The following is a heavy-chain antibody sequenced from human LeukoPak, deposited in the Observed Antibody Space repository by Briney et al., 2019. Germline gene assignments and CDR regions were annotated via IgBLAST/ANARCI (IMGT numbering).Heavy chain of an antibody. Sequence: GGSLRLSCAASGFTFTDFYMNWVRQAPGKGLEWVSWISPTSSYMYYADSVKGRFTISRDNAKNSLYLQMNSLRAEDTAVYYCARDLRWSLDWGQGTLVTASS. J-gene: IGHJ4*02. CDR3: ARDLRWSLD. V-gene: IGHV3-21*01. D-gene: IGHD4-23*01. CDR1: GFTFTDFY. CDR2: ISPTSSYM.